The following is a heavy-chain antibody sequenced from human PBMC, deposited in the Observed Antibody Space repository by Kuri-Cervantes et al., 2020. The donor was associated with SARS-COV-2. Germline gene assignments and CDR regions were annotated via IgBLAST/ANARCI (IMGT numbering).Heavy chain of an antibody. Sequence: GGSLRLSCVASGFNFSSYEMNWVRQAPGRGLEWVSYISSSGSAIYYADSVKGRFTISRDNAKNSLYLQMNSLRAEDTAVYYCARGGLGGQLVDGMDVWGQGATVTVSS. CDR3: ARGGLGGQLVDGMDV. CDR2: ISSSGSAI. J-gene: IGHJ6*02. V-gene: IGHV3-48*03. D-gene: IGHD6-6*01. CDR1: GFNFSSYE.